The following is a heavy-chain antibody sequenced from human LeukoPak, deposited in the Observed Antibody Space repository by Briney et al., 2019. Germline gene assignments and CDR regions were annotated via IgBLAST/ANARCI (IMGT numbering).Heavy chain of an antibody. CDR1: GYTFTTYW. V-gene: IGHV5-10-1*01. Sequence: GESLMISCKGSGYTFTTYWITWVRQMPGKGLEWVGRIDPSDSYSKYSPSFQGHVTISVDKSINTAYLQWSTLKASDTAMYYCARPLTVITRRVGVEFDYWGQGTLVTVSS. D-gene: IGHD3-22*01. CDR3: ARPLTVITRRVGVEFDY. J-gene: IGHJ4*02. CDR2: IDPSDSYS.